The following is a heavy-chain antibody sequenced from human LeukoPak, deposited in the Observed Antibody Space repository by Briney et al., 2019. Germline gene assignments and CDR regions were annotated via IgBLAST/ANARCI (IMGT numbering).Heavy chain of an antibody. CDR3: ARDITTFWVGATGPSAFDI. CDR1: GYTFTSYG. CDR2: ISAYNGNT. J-gene: IGHJ3*02. V-gene: IGHV1-18*01. D-gene: IGHD1-26*01. Sequence: RASVKVSCKASGYTFTSYGIRWVRQAPGQGLEWMGWISAYNGNTNYAQKLQGRVTMTTDTSTSTAYMELRSLRSDDTAVYYCARDITTFWVGATGPSAFDIWGQGTMVTVSS.